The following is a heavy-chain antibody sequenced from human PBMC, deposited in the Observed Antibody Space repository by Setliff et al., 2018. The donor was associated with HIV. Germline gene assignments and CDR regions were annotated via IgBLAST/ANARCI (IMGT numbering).Heavy chain of an antibody. J-gene: IGHJ6*02. CDR3: AKGAGYYYYGMDV. CDR1: GFTFYDYA. CDR2: ISWDGGST. Sequence: GGSLRLSCTASGFTFYDYAMHWVRQAPGKGLEWVSLISWDGGSTYYADSVKGRFTISRDNSKNSLYLQMNSLRAEDTALYYCAKGAGYYYYGMDVWGQGTTVTVSS. V-gene: IGHV3-43D*04.